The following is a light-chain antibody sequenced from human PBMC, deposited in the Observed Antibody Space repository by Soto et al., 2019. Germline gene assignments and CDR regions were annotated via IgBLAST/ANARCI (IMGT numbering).Light chain of an antibody. CDR3: QQYGSSLTWT. CDR1: QSISSTY. Sequence: EIVLTQSPGTLSLSPGERATLSCRASQSISSTYLTWYHQRPGQAPRLLIYDASRRATGIPDRFSGSGSGTDFTLTISGLEPEDFAVYSCQQYGSSLTWTFGQGTKVDIK. J-gene: IGKJ1*01. CDR2: DAS. V-gene: IGKV3-20*01.